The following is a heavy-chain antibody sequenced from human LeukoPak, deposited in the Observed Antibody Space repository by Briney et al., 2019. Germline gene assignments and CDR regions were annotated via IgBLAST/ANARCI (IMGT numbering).Heavy chain of an antibody. D-gene: IGHD1-26*01. J-gene: IGHJ4*02. CDR2: IGSSSTYI. CDR3: ARGATRIDY. Sequence: GGSLRLSCAASGFTFSSYNMNWVRQAPGKGLEWVSSIGSSSTYIYYADSVKGRFTISRDNAKNSLYLQMNSLRGEDTAVYYCARGATRIDYWGQGTLVTVSS. V-gene: IGHV3-21*01. CDR1: GFTFSSYN.